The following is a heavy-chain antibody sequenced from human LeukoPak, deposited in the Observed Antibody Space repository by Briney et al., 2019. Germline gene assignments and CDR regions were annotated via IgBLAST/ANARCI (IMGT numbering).Heavy chain of an antibody. CDR3: VSDYGDYYVGDDAFDI. V-gene: IGHV1-2*02. D-gene: IGHD4-17*01. Sequence: GASVKVSCKASGYTFTGYYMHWVRQAPGQGLEWMGWINPNSGGTNYAQKFQGRVTMTRDTSISTAYMELSRLRSDDTAVYYCVSDYGDYYVGDDAFDIWGQGTMVTVSS. J-gene: IGHJ3*02. CDR2: INPNSGGT. CDR1: GYTFTGYY.